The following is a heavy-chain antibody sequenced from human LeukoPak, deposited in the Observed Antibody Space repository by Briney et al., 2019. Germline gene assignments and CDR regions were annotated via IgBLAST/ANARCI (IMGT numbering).Heavy chain of an antibody. CDR1: GFTFSSYW. V-gene: IGHV3-7*01. CDR2: IKQDGSEK. CDR3: ARDGSGWEFFDY. D-gene: IGHD6-19*01. Sequence: GSLRLSCAASGFTFSSYWMSWVRQAPGKGLEWVANIKQDGSEKYYVDSVKGRFTISRDNAKNSLYLQMNSLRDEDTAVYYCARDGSGWEFFDYWGQGTLVTVSS. J-gene: IGHJ4*02.